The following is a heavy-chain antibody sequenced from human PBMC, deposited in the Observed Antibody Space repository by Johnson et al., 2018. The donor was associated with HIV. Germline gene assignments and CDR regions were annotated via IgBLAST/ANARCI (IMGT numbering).Heavy chain of an antibody. CDR3: ARASDAFDI. J-gene: IGHJ3*02. CDR2: ISYDGSNK. V-gene: IGHV3-30*04. Sequence: VQLVESGGGLVKPGGSLRLSCAASGFTFSSYAMHWVRQAPGKGLEWVAVISYDGSNKYYADSVKGRFTISRDNSKNTLYLQMNSLRAEDTAVYYCARASDAFDIWGQGTMVTVSS. CDR1: GFTFSSYA.